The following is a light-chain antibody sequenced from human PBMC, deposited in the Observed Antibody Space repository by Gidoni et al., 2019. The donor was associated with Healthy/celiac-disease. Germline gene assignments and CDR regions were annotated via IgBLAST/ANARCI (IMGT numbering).Light chain of an antibody. CDR2: GAS. CDR1: QSVTSNY. V-gene: IGKV3-20*01. J-gene: IGKJ5*01. Sequence: DIVLTQSPGTLSLSPGERATLSCRASQSVTSNYLAWYQQKPGQAPRLLIYGASSRATGIPDRFSGSGSGTDFTLTINRLEPEDFAVYYCQQYGNSPLITIGQGTRLEIK. CDR3: QQYGNSPLIT.